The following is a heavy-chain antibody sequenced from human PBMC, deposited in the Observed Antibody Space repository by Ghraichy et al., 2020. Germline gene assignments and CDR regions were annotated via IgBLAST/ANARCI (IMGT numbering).Heavy chain of an antibody. V-gene: IGHV3-23*01. J-gene: IGHJ6*02. D-gene: IGHD3-9*01. CDR3: ARPDPRLGTTGWAYFMDV. CDR1: GFTFSNYA. CDR2: IRNNGGT. Sequence: GGSLRLSCAASGFTFSNYAMTWVRQAPGKGLEWVASIRNNGGTHYADSVKGRFTISRDNSKNTVHLQMSSLRAEDTAVYYCARPDPRLGTTGWAYFMDVRGQGTTVTVSS.